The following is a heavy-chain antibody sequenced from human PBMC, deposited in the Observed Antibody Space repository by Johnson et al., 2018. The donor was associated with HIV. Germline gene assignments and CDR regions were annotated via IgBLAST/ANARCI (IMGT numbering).Heavy chain of an antibody. D-gene: IGHD1-26*01. CDR1: GFSFRSYG. Sequence: MQLVESGGGLVRPGGSLRLSCAASGFSFRSYGMTWVRQAPGKGLEWVAKIKEDGTVKYYVDSAKGRFTISRDNAKNSLYLQMNSLRAEDTAVYYCARVGAEDAFDIWGQGTMVTVSS. CDR3: ARVGAEDAFDI. V-gene: IGHV3-7*01. J-gene: IGHJ3*02. CDR2: IKEDGTVK.